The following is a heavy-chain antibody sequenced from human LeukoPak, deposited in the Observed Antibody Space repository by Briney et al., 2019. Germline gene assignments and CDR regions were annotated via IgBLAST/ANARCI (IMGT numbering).Heavy chain of an antibody. CDR3: AKGYDSSGFYLDY. CDR1: GFTFSNYA. V-gene: IGHV3-30*02. D-gene: IGHD3-22*01. J-gene: IGHJ4*02. CDR2: MRSDGSTK. Sequence: GGSLRLPCAASGFTFSNYAMHWVRQAPGKGLEWVAYMRSDGSTKYYADSVKGRFTISRDNSKNTLYVQMNSLRAEDTAVYYCAKGYDSSGFYLDYWGQGTLVTVSS.